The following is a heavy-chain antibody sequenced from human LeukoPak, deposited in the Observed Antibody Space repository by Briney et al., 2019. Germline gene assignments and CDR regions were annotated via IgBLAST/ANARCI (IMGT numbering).Heavy chain of an antibody. V-gene: IGHV3-74*01. CDR2: VNSDGSYT. J-gene: IGHJ5*02. CDR3: VGEEYYGSGSKFDP. D-gene: IGHD3-10*01. Sequence: GGSLRLSCAASGFTLNIHWMHWVRQAPGKGLVWVSRVNSDGSYTTYADSAKGRFTISRDNAKNMLYLQMTSLRAEDTAVYYCVGEEYYGSGSKFDPWGQGTLVTVSS. CDR1: GFTLNIHW.